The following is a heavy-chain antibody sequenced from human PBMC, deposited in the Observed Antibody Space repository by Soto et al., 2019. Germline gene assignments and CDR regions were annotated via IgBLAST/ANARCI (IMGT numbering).Heavy chain of an antibody. CDR3: ARDRNPDIVVVVAPGTLYGMDV. Sequence: ASVKVSCKASGYTFTSYAMHWVRQAPGQRLEWMGWINAGNGNTKYSQKFQGRVTITRDTSASTAYMELSSLRSEDTAVYYCARDRNPDIVVVVAPGTLYGMDVWGQGTTVTVSS. V-gene: IGHV1-3*01. CDR2: INAGNGNT. CDR1: GYTFTSYA. D-gene: IGHD2-15*01. J-gene: IGHJ6*02.